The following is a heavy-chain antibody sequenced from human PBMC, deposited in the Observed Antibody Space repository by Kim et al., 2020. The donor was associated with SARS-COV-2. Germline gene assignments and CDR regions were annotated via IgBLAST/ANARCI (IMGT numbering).Heavy chain of an antibody. CDR1: GYSFTNYW. V-gene: IGHV5-51*01. CDR3: ARTWRRVCDSGPCATDF. CDR2: IYPGDSDT. D-gene: IGHD1-26*01. Sequence: GESLKISCKASGYSFTNYWIGWVRQMPGKGLEWMGIIYPGDSDTTYSPSFQGQVTISADKSINTAYLQWGSLKASDTAMYYCARTWRRVCDSGPCATDFWGQGTLITVSS. J-gene: IGHJ4*02.